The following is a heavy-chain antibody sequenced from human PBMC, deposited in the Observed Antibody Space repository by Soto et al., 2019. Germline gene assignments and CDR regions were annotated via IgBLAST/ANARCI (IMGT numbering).Heavy chain of an antibody. Sequence: QVQLVESGGGVVQPGRSLRLSCAASGFTFSSYGMHWVRQAPGKGLEWVAVIWYDGSNKYYADSVKGRFTISRDNSKNTLYLQMNSLRAEDTAVYYCARDYVGSSSNIDYYYGMDVWGQGTTVTVSS. CDR2: IWYDGSNK. CDR1: GFTFSSYG. J-gene: IGHJ6*02. V-gene: IGHV3-33*01. CDR3: ARDYVGSSSNIDYYYGMDV. D-gene: IGHD6-6*01.